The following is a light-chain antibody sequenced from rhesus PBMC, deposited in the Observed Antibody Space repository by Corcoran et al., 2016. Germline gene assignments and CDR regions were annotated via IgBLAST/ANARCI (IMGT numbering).Light chain of an antibody. CDR1: QSVSSY. CDR2: GAS. V-gene: IGKV3-10*01. Sequence: QVILTQSPATLSLSPGERATLSCRASQSVSSYLAWYQQKPGQAPRLLIYGASSRATGIPGRFSGRGSGTDFTLTISSLEPEDVGVYHCYQHSSGYPDSFGQGTKVEIK. J-gene: IGKJ2*01. CDR3: YQHSSGYPDS.